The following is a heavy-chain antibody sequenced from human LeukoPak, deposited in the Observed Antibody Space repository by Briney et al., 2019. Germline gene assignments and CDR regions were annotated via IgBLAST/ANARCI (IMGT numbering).Heavy chain of an antibody. J-gene: IGHJ3*02. CDR3: ARRRRGNGAFDI. CDR1: GFTFSSYG. D-gene: IGHD3-10*01. Sequence: PGGSLRLSCAASGFTFSSYGMHWVRQAPGKGLEWVAVISYDGSNKYYADSVKGRFTISRDNSKNTLYLQMNSLRAEDTAVYYCARRRRGNGAFDIWGQGTMVTVSS. V-gene: IGHV3-30*03. CDR2: ISYDGSNK.